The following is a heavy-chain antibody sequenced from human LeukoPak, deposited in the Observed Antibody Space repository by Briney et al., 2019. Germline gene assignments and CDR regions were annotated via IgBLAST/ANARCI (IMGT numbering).Heavy chain of an antibody. Sequence: SETLSLTCTVSGGSISSGSYYWSWIRQPAGKGLEWIGRIYTSGSTNYDPSLKSRVTISVDTSKNQFSLKLSSVTAADTAVYYCARGPGGSSSSDFDYWGQGTLVTVSS. CDR1: GGSISSGSYY. V-gene: IGHV4-61*02. D-gene: IGHD6-6*01. CDR3: ARGPGGSSSSDFDY. CDR2: IYTSGST. J-gene: IGHJ4*02.